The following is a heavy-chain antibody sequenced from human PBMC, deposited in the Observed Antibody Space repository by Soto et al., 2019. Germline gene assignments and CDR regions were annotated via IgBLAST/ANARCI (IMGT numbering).Heavy chain of an antibody. Sequence: SETLSLLGAVYCISFSVYYWSWSRQPQGKGLKWIGEINHRGRTNYNPSLKTRATISLNTSKNHSSLKLSSVTAAATAVYYCATLSPPGQPADYWAQGTLVTVSS. V-gene: IGHV4-34*01. CDR3: ATLSPPGQPADY. J-gene: IGHJ4*02. CDR2: INHRGRT. CDR1: CISFSVYY. D-gene: IGHD3-10*01.